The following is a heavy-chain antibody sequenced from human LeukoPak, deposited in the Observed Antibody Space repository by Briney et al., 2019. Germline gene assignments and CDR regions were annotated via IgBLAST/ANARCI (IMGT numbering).Heavy chain of an antibody. V-gene: IGHV3-7*01. D-gene: IGHD4/OR15-4a*01. CDR2: IKQDGSEK. CDR3: VRHLTYFDY. Sequence: GGSLRLSCAASGFTFSSKWMSWVRQAPGKGLEWVANIKQDGSEKYYVDSVEGRFSISRDNAKNSLYLQMNSLRVEDTAVYYCVRHLTYFDYWGQGTLVTVSS. J-gene: IGHJ4*02. CDR1: GFTFSSKW.